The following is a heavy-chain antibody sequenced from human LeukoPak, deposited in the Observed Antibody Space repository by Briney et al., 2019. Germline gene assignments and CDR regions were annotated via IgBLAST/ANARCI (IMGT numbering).Heavy chain of an antibody. V-gene: IGHV3-48*03. D-gene: IGHD6-19*01. CDR1: GFTFSSYE. CDR2: ISSSGSTV. CDR3: ARDPPDSGWAFWS. Sequence: PTGGSLRLSCAASGFTFSSYEMNWVRQAPGKGLEWVSYISSSGSTVYYADSVKGRFTISRDNSKSTLYLQMNSLRVEDTSVYFCARDPPDSGWAFWSWGQGTLVTVSS. J-gene: IGHJ4*02.